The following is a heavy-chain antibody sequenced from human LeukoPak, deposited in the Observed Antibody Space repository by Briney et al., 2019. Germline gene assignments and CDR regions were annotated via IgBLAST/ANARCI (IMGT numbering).Heavy chain of an antibody. V-gene: IGHV3-23*01. CDR2: ISGSGGST. D-gene: IGHD6-19*01. CDR1: GFTFSSYA. Sequence: GGSLRLSCAASGFTFSSYAMSWVRQAPGKGLDWASAISGSGGSTYYADSVKGRFTISRDNSKNTLYLQMNSLRAEDTAVYYCAKFTTGQWLVPLDYWGQGTLVTVSS. J-gene: IGHJ4*02. CDR3: AKFTTGQWLVPLDY.